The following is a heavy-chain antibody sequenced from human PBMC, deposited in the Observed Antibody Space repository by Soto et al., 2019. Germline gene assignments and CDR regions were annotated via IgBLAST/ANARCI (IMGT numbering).Heavy chain of an antibody. Sequence: KISCKGSGYSFTSYCISWVRQAPGQGLEWMVVIIPILGTIKYAQKFQGRVRITADESTSTAYMDLSSLTFEDTAVYYCARPKTYYYDSDTYYLNGFDYWGQGTRVTVSS. V-gene: IGHV1-69*01. D-gene: IGHD3-22*01. CDR2: IIPILGTI. J-gene: IGHJ4*02. CDR3: ARPKTYYYDSDTYYLNGFDY. CDR1: GYSFTSYC.